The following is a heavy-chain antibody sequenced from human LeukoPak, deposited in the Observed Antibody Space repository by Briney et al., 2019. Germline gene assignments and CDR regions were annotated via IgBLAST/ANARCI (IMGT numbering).Heavy chain of an antibody. D-gene: IGHD2-2*01. J-gene: IGHJ5*02. V-gene: IGHV1-18*01. CDR3: ARDRPVTIVVVPAARSRNWFDP. Sequence: ASVKVSCKASGYTFTSYGISWVRQAPGQGLEWMGWISAYNGNTNYAQKLQGRVTMTTDTSTSTAYMELRSLRSDDTAVYYCARDRPVTIVVVPAARSRNWFDPWGQGTLVTVSS. CDR2: ISAYNGNT. CDR1: GYTFTSYG.